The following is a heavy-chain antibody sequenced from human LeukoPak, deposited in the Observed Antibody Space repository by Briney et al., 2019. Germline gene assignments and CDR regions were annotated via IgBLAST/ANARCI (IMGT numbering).Heavy chain of an antibody. V-gene: IGHV4-34*01. D-gene: IGHD3-22*01. CDR3: ARDYDSSGYYPFY. J-gene: IGHJ4*02. CDR2: INQSGTN. CDR1: GGSFSDYY. Sequence: SETLSLTCAVYGGSFSDYYWSWIRQSPGRGREWIGEINQSGTNDYNPSLKSRVIISIDTSKTQFSLKLSSVTAADTAVYYCARDYDSSGYYPFYWGQGTPVTVSS.